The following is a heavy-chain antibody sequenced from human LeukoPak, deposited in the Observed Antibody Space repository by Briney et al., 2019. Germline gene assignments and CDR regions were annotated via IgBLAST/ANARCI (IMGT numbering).Heavy chain of an antibody. Sequence: GGSLRLSCAASGFPFSSYWMAWVRQAPGKGLERVASIKQDGSEKYYVDSVKGRFTISKDNSKNSLYLQMSSLRAEDTAMYYCAREDRSCYYYWGQGTLVTVSS. J-gene: IGHJ4*02. D-gene: IGHD2-15*01. V-gene: IGHV3-7*03. CDR3: AREDRSCYYY. CDR1: GFPFSSYW. CDR2: IKQDGSEK.